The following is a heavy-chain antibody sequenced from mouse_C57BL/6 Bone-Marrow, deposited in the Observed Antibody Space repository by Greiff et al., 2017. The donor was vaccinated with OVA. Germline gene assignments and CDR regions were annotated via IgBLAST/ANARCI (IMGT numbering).Heavy chain of an antibody. CDR3: VRLGPPDY. CDR1: GFSFNTYA. J-gene: IGHJ2*01. CDR2: IRSNSNTYAT. V-gene: IGHV10-1*01. Sequence: EVMLVESGGGLVQPKGSLKLSCAASGFSFNTYAMNWVRQAPGKGLEWVARIRSNSNTYATYYADSVQDRFTISRDDSESMLYLQMNNMKTKDTAMYYCVRLGPPDYWGQGTTLTVSS.